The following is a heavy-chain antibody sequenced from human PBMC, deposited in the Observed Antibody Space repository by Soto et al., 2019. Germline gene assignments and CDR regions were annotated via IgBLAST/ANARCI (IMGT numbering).Heavy chain of an antibody. Sequence: LKMSCQRTGYRFSSSWIGWVPQKPGKGLEWLANVYPSNSDVRYSPAFEGQVTISDVISTHFAYLQFQTIKSSDTAMYYCTKEATSHFESWGQGSRITVSS. J-gene: IGHJ4*02. CDR1: GYRFSSSW. CDR2: VYPSNSDV. V-gene: IGHV5-51*01. CDR3: TKEATSHFES.